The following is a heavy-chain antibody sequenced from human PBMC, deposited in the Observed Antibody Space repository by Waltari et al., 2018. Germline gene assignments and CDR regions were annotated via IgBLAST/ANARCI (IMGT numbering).Heavy chain of an antibody. V-gene: IGHV2-5*01. CDR3: AHRRRYYGSGSYYSRGPFTFDI. D-gene: IGHD3-10*01. J-gene: IGHJ3*02. CDR1: GFSLSTSGVG. CDR2: IYWNDDK. Sequence: QITLKESGPTLVKPTQTLTLTCTFSGFSLSTSGVGVGWIRQPPGKALEWLALIYWNDDKRYSPSLKSRLTITKDTSKNQVVLTMTNMDPVDTATYYCAHRRRYYGSGSYYSRGPFTFDIWGQGTMVTVSS.